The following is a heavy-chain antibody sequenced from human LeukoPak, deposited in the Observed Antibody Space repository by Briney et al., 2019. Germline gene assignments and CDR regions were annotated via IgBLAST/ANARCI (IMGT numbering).Heavy chain of an antibody. CDR2: ISYDGSNK. CDR3: AREWGALDY. D-gene: IGHD3-16*01. V-gene: IGHV3-30-3*01. Sequence: GRSLRLSCAASDFMLRAYAMTGSAQAPGKGLEWVAVISYDGSNKYYADSVKGRFSISRDNSKNTLYLQMNSLRAEDTAVYYCAREWGALDYWGQGTLVTVSS. CDR1: DFMLRAYA. J-gene: IGHJ4*02.